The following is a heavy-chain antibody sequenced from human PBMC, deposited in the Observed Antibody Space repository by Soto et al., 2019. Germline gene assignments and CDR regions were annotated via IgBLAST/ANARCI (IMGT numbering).Heavy chain of an antibody. J-gene: IGHJ4*01. D-gene: IGHD7-27*01. CDR2: MSPNSGKT. CDR1: GYTFTSYD. Sequence: QVQLVQSGAEVKKPGAPVKVSCKASGYTFTSYDINWMRQATGQGLEWLGWMSPNSGKTGYSKKFQGTIIMTRDTSTSTAYIELSSLTDEDTAIYYCARNTWGTGVFDYWGHGTLVTVSS. CDR3: ARNTWGTGVFDY. V-gene: IGHV1-8*01.